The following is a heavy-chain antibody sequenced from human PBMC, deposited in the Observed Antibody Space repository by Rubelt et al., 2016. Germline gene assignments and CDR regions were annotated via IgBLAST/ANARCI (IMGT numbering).Heavy chain of an antibody. CDR3: ARGGPGRNSSGADPLDAFDI. V-gene: IGHV4-34*01. CDR1: GGSFSGYY. J-gene: IGHJ3*02. CDR2: INHRGTT. D-gene: IGHD6-19*01. Sequence: QVQLQQWGAGLLKPSETLSLTCAVYGGSFSGYYWSWIRQPPGKGLEWIGEINHRGTTNYNPSLKSRVTISVDTSKNQFSLKLSSVTAADTAVYYCARGGPGRNSSGADPLDAFDIWGQGTMVTVSS.